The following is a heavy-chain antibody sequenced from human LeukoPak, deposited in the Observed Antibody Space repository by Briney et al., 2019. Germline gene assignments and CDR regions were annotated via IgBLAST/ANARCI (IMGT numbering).Heavy chain of an antibody. Sequence: SETLSLTCTVSGGSISSYYWSWIRQPPGKGLEWIGYIYYSGSTNYNPSLKSRVTVSVDTSKNQFSLKLSSVTAADTAVYYCARHRSLGSGWRNFDYWGQGTLVTVSS. CDR3: ARHRSLGSGWRNFDY. CDR2: IYYSGST. CDR1: GGSISSYY. J-gene: IGHJ4*02. V-gene: IGHV4-59*08. D-gene: IGHD6-19*01.